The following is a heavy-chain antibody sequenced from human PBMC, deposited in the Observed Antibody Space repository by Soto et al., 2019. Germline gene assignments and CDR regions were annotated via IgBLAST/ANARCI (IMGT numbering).Heavy chain of an antibody. CDR1: GFTFSSYA. J-gene: IGHJ4*02. Sequence: GGSLRLSCAASGFTFSSYAMSWVRQAPGKGLEWVSAISGSGGSTYYADSVKGRFTISRDNSKNTLYLQMNSLRAEDTAVYYCAKEGGGYYYDSSGYYKGTVDYWGQGTLVTVSS. V-gene: IGHV3-23*01. CDR2: ISGSGGST. D-gene: IGHD3-22*01. CDR3: AKEGGGYYYDSSGYYKGTVDY.